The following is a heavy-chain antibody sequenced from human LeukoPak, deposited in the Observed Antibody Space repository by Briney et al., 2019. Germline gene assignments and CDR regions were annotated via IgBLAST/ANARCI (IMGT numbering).Heavy chain of an antibody. CDR3: ARRSSEFDN. V-gene: IGHV4-59*08. CDR1: GGSISSYY. Sequence: SETLSLTCTVSGGSISSYYWSWIRQPPGKGLEWIGYIYYGGSTNYNPSLKSRVTISVDTSKNQFSLKLSSVTAADTAVYYCARRSSEFDNWGQGTLVTVSS. CDR2: IYYGGST. J-gene: IGHJ4*02. D-gene: IGHD3-10*01.